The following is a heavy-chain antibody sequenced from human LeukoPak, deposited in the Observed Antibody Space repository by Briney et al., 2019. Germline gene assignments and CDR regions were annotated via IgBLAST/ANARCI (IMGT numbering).Heavy chain of an antibody. V-gene: IGHV1-2*02. D-gene: IGHD2/OR15-2a*01. CDR2: IKPSSGDT. Sequence: GASVKVSCKASGYTFTGYYMHWVRQAPGQGLEWVGWIKPSSGDTLYEQKFQGRVTMTRDKSISSAYMELSSLRSDDTAVYYCARKSAGFLTAWGQGTLVTVSS. CDR3: ARKSAGFLTA. J-gene: IGHJ5*02. CDR1: GYTFTGYY.